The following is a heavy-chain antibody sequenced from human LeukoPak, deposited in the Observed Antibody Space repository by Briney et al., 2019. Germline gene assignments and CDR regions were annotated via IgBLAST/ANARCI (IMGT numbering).Heavy chain of an antibody. Sequence: SETLSLTCAVYGGSFSGYYWSWIRQPPGKGPGWTGEINHSGSTNYNPSLKSRVTISVDTSKNQFSLKLSSVTAADTAVYYCARDIVVVPAAYSLSYYYYYMDVWGKGTTVTVSS. CDR2: INHSGST. D-gene: IGHD2-2*01. J-gene: IGHJ6*03. V-gene: IGHV4-34*01. CDR3: ARDIVVVPAAYSLSYYYYYMDV. CDR1: GGSFSGYY.